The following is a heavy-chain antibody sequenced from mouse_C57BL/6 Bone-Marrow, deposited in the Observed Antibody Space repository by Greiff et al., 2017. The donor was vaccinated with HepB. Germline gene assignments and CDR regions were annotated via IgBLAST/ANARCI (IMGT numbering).Heavy chain of an antibody. CDR2: IDPNSGGT. V-gene: IGHV1-72*01. Sequence: QVQLKQPGAELVKPGASVKLSWKASGYTFTSYWMHWVKQRPGRGLEWIGRIDPNSGGTKYNEKFKSKATLTVDKPSSTAYMQLSSLTSEDSAVYYCAREGNLYAMDYWGQGTSVTVSS. CDR3: AREGNLYAMDY. CDR1: GYTFTSYW. J-gene: IGHJ4*01.